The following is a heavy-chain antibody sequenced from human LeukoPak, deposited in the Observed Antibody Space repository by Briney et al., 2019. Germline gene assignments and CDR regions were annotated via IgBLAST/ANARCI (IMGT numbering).Heavy chain of an antibody. J-gene: IGHJ4*02. V-gene: IGHV1-46*01. CDR1: GYTFTSNH. Sequence: GASVKVSCTASGYTFTSNHIHWVRQAPGQGLEWMGVVNPSGDSTSYAQNFQGRITITRDTSASTLYMELSSLRSEDTAIYYCAKIGASDKGGGFWGRGTLVTVSS. D-gene: IGHD3-16*01. CDR3: AKIGASDKGGGF. CDR2: VNPSGDST.